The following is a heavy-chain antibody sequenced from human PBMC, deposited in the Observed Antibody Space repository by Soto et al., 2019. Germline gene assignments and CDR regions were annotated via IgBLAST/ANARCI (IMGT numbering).Heavy chain of an antibody. CDR2: IIPIFGTA. CDR1: GGTFSSYA. CDR3: ARLPGYYYGMDV. Sequence: GASVKVSCKASGGTFSSYAISWVRQAPGQGLEWMGGIIPIFGTANYAQKFQGRVTITADKSTSTAYMELSSLRSEDTAVYYCARLPGYYYGMDVWGQGTTVTVSS. V-gene: IGHV1-69*06. J-gene: IGHJ6*02.